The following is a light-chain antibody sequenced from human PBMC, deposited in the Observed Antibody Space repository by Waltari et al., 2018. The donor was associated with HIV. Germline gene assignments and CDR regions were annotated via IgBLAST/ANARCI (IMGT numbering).Light chain of an antibody. CDR3: ASFTGYNTVM. CDR1: DSDFGLYNF. J-gene: IGLJ3*02. Sequence: AVTQPASVSGLPGQSTTISCTGGDSDFGLYNFVSWYQQHSGKPPKLILYDVDSRASGVSDRFSGAISGNTASLTISGLRAEDEAHYYCASFTGYNTVMFGGGTEVTVL. V-gene: IGLV2-14*03. CDR2: DVD.